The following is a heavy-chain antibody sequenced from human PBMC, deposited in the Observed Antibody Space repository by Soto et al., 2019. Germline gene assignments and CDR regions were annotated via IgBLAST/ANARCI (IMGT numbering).Heavy chain of an antibody. CDR2: INPTGGST. V-gene: IGHV1-46*01. J-gene: IGHJ5*02. Sequence: QVQLVQSGADVKKPGASVRVSCKASGYSFSSHYMHWVKQAPGQGLEWLGIINPTGGSTTYAQKFYGSVTLTADTATKTGYMELRSLRYAYSARYYCARSWTDYGGNLHLLGQRTLFSVSA. CDR3: ARSWTDYGGNLHL. CDR1: GYSFSSHY. D-gene: IGHD3-10*01.